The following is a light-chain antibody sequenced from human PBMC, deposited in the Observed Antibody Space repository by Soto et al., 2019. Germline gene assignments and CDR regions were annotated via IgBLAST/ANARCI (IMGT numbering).Light chain of an antibody. V-gene: IGKV1-5*03. CDR1: QSISTW. J-gene: IGKJ5*01. CDR2: KAS. CDR3: QQYNSYSIT. Sequence: DIQMTQSPSTLSASVGDRVTITCRASQSISTWLAWYQQKPGKAPKLLIYKASILETGVPSRFSGSGSVTEFTLTISSPQPDDFATYYCQQYNSYSITFGQGTRLEIK.